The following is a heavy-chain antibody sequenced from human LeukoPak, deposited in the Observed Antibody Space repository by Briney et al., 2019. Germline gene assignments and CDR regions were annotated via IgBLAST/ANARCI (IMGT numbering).Heavy chain of an antibody. J-gene: IGHJ5*02. V-gene: IGHV4-34*01. Sequence: SETLSLTCTVSGGSISSYHWSWIRQPPGKGLEWIGEINHSGSTNYNPSLKSRVTISVDTSKNQFSLRLTSVTAADTAVYYCARSHYYDSSGSHNNWFDPWGQGTLVTVSS. D-gene: IGHD3-22*01. CDR1: GGSISSYH. CDR2: INHSGST. CDR3: ARSHYYDSSGSHNNWFDP.